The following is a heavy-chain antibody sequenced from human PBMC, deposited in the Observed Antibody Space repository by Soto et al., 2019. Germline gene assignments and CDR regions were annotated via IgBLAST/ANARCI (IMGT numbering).Heavy chain of an antibody. CDR2: ISGFNDDT. Sequence: QVQLVQSGAEMKNPGASVKVSCKSSGYTFTSYGISWVRHAPGQGLEWMGWISGFNDDTNHAQMLQGRVTMTKDTSTSTAYMELSILNSADTAVYYCARSGSYYPARNWFGPWGQGNMVTVSS. V-gene: IGHV1-18*01. CDR1: GYTFTSYG. D-gene: IGHD3-10*01. CDR3: ARSGSYYPARNWFGP. J-gene: IGHJ5*02.